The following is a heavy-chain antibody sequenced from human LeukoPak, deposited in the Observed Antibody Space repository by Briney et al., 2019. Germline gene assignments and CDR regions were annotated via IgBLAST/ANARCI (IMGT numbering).Heavy chain of an antibody. CDR3: ARGVYGSGSQDY. D-gene: IGHD3-10*01. CDR1: GGSISSYY. J-gene: IGHJ4*02. CDR2: IYSSGGP. V-gene: IGHV4-4*07. Sequence: SETLSLTCTVSGGSISSYYWGWVRQPAGKGLEWIGRIYSSGGPNYNPSLKSRVTISVDKSKNQFSLKLTSVTAADTAVYYCARGVYGSGSQDYWGQGTLVTVSS.